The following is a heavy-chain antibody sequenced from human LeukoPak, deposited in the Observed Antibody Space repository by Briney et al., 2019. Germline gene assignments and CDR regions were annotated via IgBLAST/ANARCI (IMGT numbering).Heavy chain of an antibody. D-gene: IGHD3-3*01. CDR2: TYYRSKWYN. Sequence: SQTLSLTCAISGDSFSSNSAAWNWIRQSPLRGLEWLGRTYYRSKWYNDYAVSVKSRITINPDTSQNQFSLQLNSVTPEDTAVYYCTRGWSTFDYWGQGTLVTVSS. CDR1: GDSFSSNSAA. J-gene: IGHJ4*02. CDR3: TRGWSTFDY. V-gene: IGHV6-1*01.